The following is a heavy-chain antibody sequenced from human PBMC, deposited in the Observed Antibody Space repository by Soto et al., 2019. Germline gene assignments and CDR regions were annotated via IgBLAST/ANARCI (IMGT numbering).Heavy chain of an antibody. CDR2: TYYRSKWYN. CDR1: GDSVSSNSAA. J-gene: IGHJ5*02. V-gene: IGHV6-1*01. D-gene: IGHD1-1*01. CDR3: ATSQCVERLSEGFDP. Sequence: PSQTLSLTCAISGDSVSSNSAAWNWIRQSPSRGLEWLGRTYYRSKWYNDYAVSVKSRITINPDTSKNQFSLQLNSVTPEDTAVYYCATSQCVERLSEGFDPWGQGTLVTVSS.